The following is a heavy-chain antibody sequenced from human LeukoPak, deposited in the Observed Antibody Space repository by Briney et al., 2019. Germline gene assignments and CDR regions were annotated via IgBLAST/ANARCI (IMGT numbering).Heavy chain of an antibody. CDR2: FDPEDGET. Sequence: ASVKVSCKVSGYTLTELSMHWVRQAPGKGLEWMEGFDPEDGETIYAQKFQGRVTMTEDTSTDTAYMELSSLRSEDTAVYYCATDANRGSSWYPFDYWGQGTLVTVSS. J-gene: IGHJ4*02. D-gene: IGHD6-13*01. V-gene: IGHV1-24*01. CDR3: ATDANRGSSWYPFDY. CDR1: GYTLTELS.